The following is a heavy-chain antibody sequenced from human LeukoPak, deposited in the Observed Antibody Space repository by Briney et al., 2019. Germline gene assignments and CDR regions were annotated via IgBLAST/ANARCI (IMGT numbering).Heavy chain of an antibody. D-gene: IGHD3-16*01. Sequence: SETLSLTCTVSGGSVSRSSYYWGWVRQPPGKGLEWIGSIYYSGSTYYNPSLKSRVTISVDTSKNQFSLRLNSVTATDTAVYYCARITSNWFDPWGQGTLVTVSS. CDR1: GGSVSRSSYY. J-gene: IGHJ5*02. CDR3: ARITSNWFDP. CDR2: IYYSGST. V-gene: IGHV4-39*01.